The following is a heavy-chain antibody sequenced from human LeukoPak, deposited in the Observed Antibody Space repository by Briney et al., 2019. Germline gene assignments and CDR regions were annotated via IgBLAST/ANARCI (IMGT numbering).Heavy chain of an antibody. Sequence: PSETLSLTCAVSGYSISSGYYWGWIRQPPGKGLEWIGSIYHSGSTYYNPSLKSRVTISVDTSKNQFSLKLSSVTAADTAVYYCARCWGSLWYFDLWGRGTLVTVSS. J-gene: IGHJ2*01. CDR3: ARCWGSLWYFDL. CDR2: IYHSGST. CDR1: GYSISSGYY. V-gene: IGHV4-38-2*01. D-gene: IGHD7-27*01.